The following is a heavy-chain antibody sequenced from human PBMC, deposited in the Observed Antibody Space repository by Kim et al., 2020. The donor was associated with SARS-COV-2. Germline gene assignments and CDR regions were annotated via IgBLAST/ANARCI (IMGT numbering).Heavy chain of an antibody. CDR2: TYYRSKWYN. Sequence: SQTLSLTCAISGDSVSSNSAAWNWIRQSPSRGLEWLGRTYYRSKWYNDYAVSVKSRITINPDTSKNQFSLQLNSVTPEDTAVYYCARVGDYYDSSGYLSPGDGFDIWGQGTMVTVSS. D-gene: IGHD3-22*01. J-gene: IGHJ3*02. CDR1: GDSVSSNSAA. CDR3: ARVGDYYDSSGYLSPGDGFDI. V-gene: IGHV6-1*01.